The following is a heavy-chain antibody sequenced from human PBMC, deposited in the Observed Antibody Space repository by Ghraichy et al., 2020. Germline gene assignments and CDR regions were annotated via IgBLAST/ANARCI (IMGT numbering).Heavy chain of an antibody. CDR1: GVSISDYY. CDR3: VRGSGWFAF. Sequence: SGTLSLTCTVSGVSISDYYWNWIRQPPGKGLEWIGYIDDRGTTNYNYSLKSRVTISVDTSKNQFSLKLSSVTATDTAVYYCVRGSGWFAFWGQGTLVTVSS. CDR2: IDDRGTT. D-gene: IGHD3-3*01. V-gene: IGHV4-59*01. J-gene: IGHJ5*01.